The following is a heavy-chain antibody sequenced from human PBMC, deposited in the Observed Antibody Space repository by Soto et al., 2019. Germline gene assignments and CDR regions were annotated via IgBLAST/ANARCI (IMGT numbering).Heavy chain of an antibody. V-gene: IGHV3-7*01. CDR3: ARDKSAGYRSSWYHFSPSVDY. Sequence: PGRALRLSCAASGFPFSSYWMSGVRPAPGKGLEGVANIKQDGSEKYYVDSVKGRFTISRDNAKNSLYLQMNSLRAEDTAVYYCARDKSAGYRSSWYHFSPSVDYWGQGTLVTVSS. D-gene: IGHD6-13*01. J-gene: IGHJ4*02. CDR2: IKQDGSEK. CDR1: GFPFSSYW.